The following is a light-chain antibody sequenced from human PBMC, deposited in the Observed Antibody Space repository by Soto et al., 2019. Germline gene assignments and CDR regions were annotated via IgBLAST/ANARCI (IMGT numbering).Light chain of an antibody. J-gene: IGKJ1*01. CDR3: QQYNRYCT. CDR2: KAS. CDR1: QSISSW. V-gene: IGKV1-5*03. Sequence: DIEMTQSPSTLSSSVGDRVTITCRASQSISSWLAWYQQKPGKAPKLLIYKASSLESGVPSRFSGSGSGTEFTLTISSLQPDDFETYYYQQYNRYCTFGQGTKVEIK.